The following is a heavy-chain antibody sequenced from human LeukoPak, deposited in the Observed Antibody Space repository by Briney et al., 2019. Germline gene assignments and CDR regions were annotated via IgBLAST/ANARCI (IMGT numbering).Heavy chain of an antibody. Sequence: SETLSLTCTVSGGSISSYYWSWIRQPPGKGLEWIGYIYYSGSTNYNPSLKSRVTISVDTSKNQFSLKLSSVTAADTAVYYCATDRSITMVRGVYYYMDVWGKGTTVTVSS. CDR3: ATDRSITMVRGVYYYMDV. J-gene: IGHJ6*03. V-gene: IGHV4-59*08. CDR2: IYYSGST. D-gene: IGHD3-10*01. CDR1: GGSISSYY.